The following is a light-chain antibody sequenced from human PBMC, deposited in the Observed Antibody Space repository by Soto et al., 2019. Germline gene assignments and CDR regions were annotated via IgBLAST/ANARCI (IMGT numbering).Light chain of an antibody. J-gene: IGKJ2*01. CDR1: QSVNNN. CDR2: GAS. Sequence: EIILTQSPASLSVSPGERATLSCRASQSVNNNLAWYQQKPGQAPRLLIYGASTRATGIPGRFRGSGSGTEFTLTITSLQSEDFAVYFCQQYNNLPPDNFGPGTKLEIK. V-gene: IGKV3-15*01. CDR3: QQYNNLPPDN.